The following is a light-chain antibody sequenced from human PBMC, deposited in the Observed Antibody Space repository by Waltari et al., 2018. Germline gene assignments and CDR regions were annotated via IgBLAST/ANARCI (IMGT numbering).Light chain of an antibody. CDR1: ALPKQY. Sequence: SYELTQPPSVSVSPGQMARITCSGVALPKQYAFWYQQKPGQAPVLIIDKDTQRPSGIPERFSGSSSGKTVTMTISGVQAEDEADYYCLSADSSGTSKVFGGGTKLTVL. CDR3: LSADSSGTSKV. CDR2: KDT. V-gene: IGLV3-25*03. J-gene: IGLJ3*02.